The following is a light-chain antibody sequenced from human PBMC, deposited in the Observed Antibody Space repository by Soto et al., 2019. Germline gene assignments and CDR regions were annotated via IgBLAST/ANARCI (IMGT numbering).Light chain of an antibody. J-gene: IGLJ3*02. V-gene: IGLV2-14*01. CDR1: SSDVGGYNY. Sequence: QSALTQPASVSGSPGQSITISCTGTSSDVGGYNYVSWYQQHPGQVPKLTIYEVTNRPSGVSSRFSGSKSGHTASLTISGLQAEDEADYSCSSYPHSDPWVFGGGTKLTVL. CDR3: SSYPHSDPWV. CDR2: EVT.